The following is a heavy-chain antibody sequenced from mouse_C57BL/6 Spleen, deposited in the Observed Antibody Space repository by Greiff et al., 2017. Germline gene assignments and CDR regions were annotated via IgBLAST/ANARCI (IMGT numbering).Heavy chain of an antibody. CDR2: INPSSGYT. Sequence: VQLQQSGAELARPGASVKMSCKASGYTFTSYTMHWVKQRPGQGLEWIGYINPSSGYTKYNQKFKDKATLTADKSSSPAYMQLSSLTSEAAAVYYCARSGGNYWSFDVWGTGTTVTVSS. D-gene: IGHD2-1*01. CDR1: GYTFTSYT. V-gene: IGHV1-4*01. J-gene: IGHJ1*03. CDR3: ARSGGNYWSFDV.